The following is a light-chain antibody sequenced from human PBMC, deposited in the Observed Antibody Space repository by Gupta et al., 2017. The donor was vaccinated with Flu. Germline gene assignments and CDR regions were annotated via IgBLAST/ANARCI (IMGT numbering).Light chain of an antibody. CDR3: QQYGSSPRS. Sequence: EIVLTQSPGTLSLSLGERATLSCRASQSVSSSYLAWYQQKPGQAPRLLIYGASSRVTGIPDRFSGSGSGTDFTLTISRLEPEDFAVYYCQQYGSSPRSFGQGTKLEIK. CDR2: GAS. V-gene: IGKV3-20*01. CDR1: QSVSSSY. J-gene: IGKJ2*03.